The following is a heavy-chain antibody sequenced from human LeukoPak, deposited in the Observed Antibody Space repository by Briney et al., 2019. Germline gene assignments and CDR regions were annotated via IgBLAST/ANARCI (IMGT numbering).Heavy chain of an antibody. CDR3: ARDLQVAGLAGVGY. J-gene: IGHJ4*02. CDR1: GYTFTSYD. V-gene: IGHV1-8*01. CDR2: MNPNSGNT. D-gene: IGHD2-15*01. Sequence: ASVKVSCKASGYTFTSYDINWVRQATGQGLEWMGWMNPNSGNTGYAQKFQGRVTMTRNTSISTAYMELSSLRSEDTAVYYCARDLQVAGLAGVGYWGQGTLVTVSS.